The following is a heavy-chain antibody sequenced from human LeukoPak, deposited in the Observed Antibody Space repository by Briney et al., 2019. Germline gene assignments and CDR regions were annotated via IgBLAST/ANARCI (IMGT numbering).Heavy chain of an antibody. V-gene: IGHV1-2*02. CDR2: INPNSGGT. J-gene: IGHJ4*02. CDR1: GYTFTGYY. Sequence: GASVKVSCKASGYTFTGYYMHWVRQAPGQGLEWMGWINPNSGGTNYAQKFQGRVTMARDTSISTAYMELSRLRSEDTAVYYCARGPGVRYFDWLPFPTDYWGQGTLVTVSS. CDR3: ARGPGVRYFDWLPFPTDY. D-gene: IGHD3-9*01.